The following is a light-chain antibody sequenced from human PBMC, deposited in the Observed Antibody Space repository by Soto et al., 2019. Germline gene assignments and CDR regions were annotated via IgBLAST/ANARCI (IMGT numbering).Light chain of an antibody. J-gene: IGLJ1*01. CDR2: EVS. V-gene: IGLV2-14*01. CDR3: SSYTGGNPSYV. CDR1: SSDIGGYKH. Sequence: QSALTQPASVSGSPGQSITISCTGTSSDIGGYKHVSWYQQHPGKAPKLMIYEVSNRPSGVSNRFSGSKSGNTASLTVSGLQAEDEADYYCSSYTGGNPSYVFGTGTKVTV.